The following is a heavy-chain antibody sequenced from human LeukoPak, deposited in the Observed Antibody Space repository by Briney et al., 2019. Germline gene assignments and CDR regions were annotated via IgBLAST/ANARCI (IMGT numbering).Heavy chain of an antibody. J-gene: IGHJ4*02. CDR1: GFTFSSYA. D-gene: IGHD2-2*01. CDR2: IWSDGNNK. V-gene: IGHV3-33*08. Sequence: GGSLRLSCAASGFTFSSYAMHWVRQAPGKGLEWLSQIWSDGNNKYYADTVRGRFTISRDTSKNTLYLEMNSLRAEDTAIYYCARDGQQSSPYAYDYWGQGTLVTVSS. CDR3: ARDGQQSSPYAYDY.